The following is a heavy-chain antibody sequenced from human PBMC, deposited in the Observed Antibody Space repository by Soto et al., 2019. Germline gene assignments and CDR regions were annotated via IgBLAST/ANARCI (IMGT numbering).Heavy chain of an antibody. CDR1: GYTFTGYY. CDR2: INPNSGGT. J-gene: IGHJ4*02. D-gene: IGHD3-10*01. Sequence: ASVKVSCKASGYTFTGYYMHWVRQAPGQGLEWMGWINPNSGGTNYAQKFQGRVTITRDTSASTAYMELSSLRSEDTAVYYCARATSKVRFLDYWGQGTLVTVSS. V-gene: IGHV1-2*02. CDR3: ARATSKVRFLDY.